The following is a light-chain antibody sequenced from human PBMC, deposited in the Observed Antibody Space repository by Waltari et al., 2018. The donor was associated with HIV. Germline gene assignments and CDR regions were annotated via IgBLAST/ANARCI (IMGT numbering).Light chain of an antibody. J-gene: IGLJ3*02. CDR2: RSN. V-gene: IGLV1-47*01. Sequence: QPVLTQPPSASGTPGPRVAISWSGSTSNIGRIHVYWYQQLPGTAPKVLIYRSNQRPSGVPDRFSGSKSGTSASLAISALRSEDEADYYCATCDDSLSGPVFGGGTKLTVL. CDR1: TSNIGRIH. CDR3: ATCDDSLSGPV.